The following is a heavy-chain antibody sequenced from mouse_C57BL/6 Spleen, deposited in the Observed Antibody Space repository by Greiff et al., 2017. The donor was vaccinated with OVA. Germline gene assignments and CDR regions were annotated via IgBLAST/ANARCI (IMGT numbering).Heavy chain of an antibody. D-gene: IGHD2-14*01. J-gene: IGHJ4*01. CDR1: GFTFSSYA. Sequence: EVKVVESGGGLVKPGGSLKLSCAASGFTFSSYAMSWVRQTPEKRLEWVATISDGGSYTYYPDNVKGRFTISRDNAKNNLYLQMSHLKSEDTAMYYCARDDRTYYAMDYWGQGTSVTVSS. V-gene: IGHV5-4*01. CDR2: ISDGGSYT. CDR3: ARDDRTYYAMDY.